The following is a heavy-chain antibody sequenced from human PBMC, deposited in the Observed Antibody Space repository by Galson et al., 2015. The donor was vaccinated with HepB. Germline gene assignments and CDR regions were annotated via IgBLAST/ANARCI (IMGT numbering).Heavy chain of an antibody. CDR1: GFTFSSYG. J-gene: IGHJ4*02. D-gene: IGHD6-19*01. V-gene: IGHV3-33*01. CDR2: IWYDGSNK. Sequence: SLRLSCAASGFTFSSYGMHWVRQAPGKGLEWVAVIWYDGSNKYYADSVKGRFTISRDNSKNTLYLQMNSLRAEDTAVYYCARGGLYSSGWYFLDYWGQGTLVTVSS. CDR3: ARGGLYSSGWYFLDY.